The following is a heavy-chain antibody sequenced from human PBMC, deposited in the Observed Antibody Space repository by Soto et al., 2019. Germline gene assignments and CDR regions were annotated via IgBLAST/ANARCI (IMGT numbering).Heavy chain of an antibody. CDR3: ARGRLYGDYVRFED. CDR1: GGSISSYY. J-gene: IGHJ4*02. D-gene: IGHD4-17*01. V-gene: IGHV4-59*08. Sequence: PSETLSLTCTVSGGSISSYYWSWIRQPPGKGLEWIGYIYYSGSTNYNPSLKSRVTISVDTSKNQFSLKLSSVTAADTAVYYCARGRLYGDYVRFEDWCQAPRVSVSS. CDR2: IYYSGST.